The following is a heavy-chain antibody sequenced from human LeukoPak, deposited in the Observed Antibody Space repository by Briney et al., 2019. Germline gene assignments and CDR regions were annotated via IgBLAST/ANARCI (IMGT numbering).Heavy chain of an antibody. CDR1: EFTFSSYA. V-gene: IGHV3-23*01. Sequence: GGSLRLSCVASEFTFSSYAMSWVRQAPGKGLEWVSAISGSGGSTYYADSVKGRFTISRDNSKNTLYLQMNSLRAEDTAVYYCATPPGDVYYFDYWGQGTLVTVSS. CDR2: ISGSGGST. CDR3: ATPPGDVYYFDY. J-gene: IGHJ4*02. D-gene: IGHD7-27*01.